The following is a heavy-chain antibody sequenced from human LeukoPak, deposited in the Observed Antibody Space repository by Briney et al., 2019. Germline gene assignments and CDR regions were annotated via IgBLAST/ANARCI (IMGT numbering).Heavy chain of an antibody. J-gene: IGHJ3*02. CDR3: AKVAGYCSGGSCYPPPYDAFDI. Sequence: GGSLRLSCAASGFTFSSYAMSWVRQAPGKGLEWVSAISGSGGSTYYADSVKGRFTISRDNSKNTLYLQTNSLRAEDTAVYYCAKVAGYCSGGSCYPPPYDAFDIWGQGTMVTVSS. D-gene: IGHD2-15*01. CDR2: ISGSGGST. V-gene: IGHV3-23*01. CDR1: GFTFSSYA.